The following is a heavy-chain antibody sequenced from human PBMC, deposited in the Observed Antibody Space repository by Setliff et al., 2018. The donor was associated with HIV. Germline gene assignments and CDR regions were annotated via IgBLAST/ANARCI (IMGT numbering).Heavy chain of an antibody. CDR3: ASAPLYFYDGSGYLKY. V-gene: IGHV4-4*09. Sequence: SETLSLTCTVSDDPINSFYWSWIRQPPGKGLEWIGYIFTSGDTNYNPSLRSRVTLSVDTSKNQVSLKLGSVTAADTAVYFCASAPLYFYDGSGYLKYWGQGSQVTVSS. D-gene: IGHD3-22*01. J-gene: IGHJ4*02. CDR2: IFTSGDT. CDR1: DDPINSFY.